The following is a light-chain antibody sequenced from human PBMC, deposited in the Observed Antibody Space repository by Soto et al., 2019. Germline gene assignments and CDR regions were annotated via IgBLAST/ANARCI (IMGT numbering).Light chain of an antibody. Sequence: QSALTQPASVSGSPGQSITISCTGTSGDVGGYNYVSWYQQHPGKAPKLMIYEVSNRPSGVSNRFSDSKSGNTASLTISGLQAEDEADYYCSSYTSSNSLVFGGGTKLTVL. CDR3: SSYTSSNSLV. CDR1: SGDVGGYNY. J-gene: IGLJ2*01. CDR2: EVS. V-gene: IGLV2-14*01.